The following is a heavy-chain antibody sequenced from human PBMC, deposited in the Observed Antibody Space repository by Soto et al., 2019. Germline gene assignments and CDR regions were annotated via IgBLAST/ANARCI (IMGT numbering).Heavy chain of an antibody. D-gene: IGHD5-12*01. CDR3: ARHGWLQFLDAFDI. CDR2: IYYSGST. Sequence: SETLSLTCTVSGGSISSSSYYWGWIRQPPGKGLEWIGSIYYSGSTYYNPSLKSRVTISVDTSKNQFSLKLSSVTAADTAVYYCARHGWLQFLDAFDIWGQGTMVTVSS. V-gene: IGHV4-39*01. J-gene: IGHJ3*02. CDR1: GGSISSSSYY.